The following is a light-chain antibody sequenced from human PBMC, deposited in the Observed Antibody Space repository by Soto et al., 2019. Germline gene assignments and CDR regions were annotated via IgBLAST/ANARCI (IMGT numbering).Light chain of an antibody. CDR3: QQYYSTPRT. V-gene: IGKV4-1*01. CDR2: WAS. CDR1: QSVLYSSNNKNY. Sequence: DLAMTQSPDSLAVSLGERATINCKSSQSVLYSSNNKNYLAWYQQKPGQPPKLLIFWASSRQSGVPDRFSGSGSGTDFTLTISSLQAEDVAVYYCQQYYSTPRTFGQGTKVEIK. J-gene: IGKJ1*01.